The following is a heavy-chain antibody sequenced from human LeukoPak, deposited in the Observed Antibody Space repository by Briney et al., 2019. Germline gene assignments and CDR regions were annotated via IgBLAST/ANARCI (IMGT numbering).Heavy chain of an antibody. CDR3: AREVERRYYYYYYMDV. V-gene: IGHV1-69*05. CDR1: GGTFSSYA. Sequence: SVKVSCKASGGTFSSYAISWVRQAPGQGLEWMGMIIPIFGTSNYAQKLQGRVTITTDESTSTAYMELSSLRSEDTAVYYCAREVERRYYYYYYMDVWGKGTTVTVSS. D-gene: IGHD1-1*01. J-gene: IGHJ6*03. CDR2: IIPIFGTS.